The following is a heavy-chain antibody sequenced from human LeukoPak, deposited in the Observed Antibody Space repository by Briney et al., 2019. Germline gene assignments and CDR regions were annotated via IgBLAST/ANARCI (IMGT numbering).Heavy chain of an antibody. D-gene: IGHD1-14*01. V-gene: IGHV3-30*02. J-gene: IGHJ4*02. Sequence: PGGSLRLSCAASGFTFSSYGMHWVRQAPGKGLEWVAFIRYDGSNKFYADSVKGRFTISRDNSKNTVYLQMNSLRAEDTAVYYCARGAGTEVWYYFDYWGQGTLVTVSS. CDR1: GFTFSSYG. CDR2: IRYDGSNK. CDR3: ARGAGTEVWYYFDY.